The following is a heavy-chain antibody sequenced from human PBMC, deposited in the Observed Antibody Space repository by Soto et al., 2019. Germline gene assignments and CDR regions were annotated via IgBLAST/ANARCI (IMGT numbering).Heavy chain of an antibody. D-gene: IGHD4-17*01. CDR3: ARVSRTLHDYGRYFQH. CDR2: INHSGST. J-gene: IGHJ1*01. CDR1: GGSSSGYY. Sequence: QVQLQQWGAGLLKPSETLSLTCAVYGGSSSGYYWSWIRQPPGKGLEWIGEINHSGSTNYNPSLKSRVTISVDTSKNQFSLKLSSVTAADTAVYYCARVSRTLHDYGRYFQHWGQGTLVTVSS. V-gene: IGHV4-34*01.